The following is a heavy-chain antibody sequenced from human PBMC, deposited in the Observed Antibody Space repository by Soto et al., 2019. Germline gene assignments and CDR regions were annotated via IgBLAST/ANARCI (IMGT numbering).Heavy chain of an antibody. J-gene: IGHJ4*02. V-gene: IGHV4-59*01. Sequence: PSETLSLTCTVSGGSISSYYWSWIRQPPGKGLEWIGYIYYSGSANYNPSLKSRVTISVDTSKNQFSLKLSSVTAADTADYYCARLRYSYAVIEYWGQGTLVTVSS. CDR3: ARLRYSYAVIEY. D-gene: IGHD5-18*01. CDR1: GGSISSYY. CDR2: IYYSGSA.